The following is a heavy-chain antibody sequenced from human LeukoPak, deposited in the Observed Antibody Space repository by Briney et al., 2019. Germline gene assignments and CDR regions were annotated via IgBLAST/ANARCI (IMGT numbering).Heavy chain of an antibody. CDR2: IYYSGST. CDR1: GGSISSYF. CDR3: ARIDRAVAGTIDY. Sequence: SAPLSLTCTVSGGSISSYFWSWIRQPPGKGLEWIGYIYYSGSTNYNPSLKSRVTMSVDTSKNQFSLKLSSVTAADTAVYYCARIDRAVAGTIDYWGQGTLVTVSS. J-gene: IGHJ4*02. V-gene: IGHV4-59*08. D-gene: IGHD6-19*01.